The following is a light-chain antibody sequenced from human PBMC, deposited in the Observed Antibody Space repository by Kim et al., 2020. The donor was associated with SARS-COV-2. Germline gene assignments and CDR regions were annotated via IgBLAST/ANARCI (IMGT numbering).Light chain of an antibody. J-gene: IGKJ2*01. Sequence: PGERATLSCRATQTISTHLAWYQQRPGQAPRLLIDGASTRANGVPARFSGSGSGTEFTLTISSLQSEDVAVYYCQQYHTWPPEYTFGQGTKVDIK. CDR1: QTISTH. CDR2: GAS. V-gene: IGKV3-15*01. CDR3: QQYHTWPPEYT.